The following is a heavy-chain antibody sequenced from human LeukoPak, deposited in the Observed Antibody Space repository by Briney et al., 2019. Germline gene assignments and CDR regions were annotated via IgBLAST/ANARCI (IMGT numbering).Heavy chain of an antibody. CDR1: GFTFGRYE. V-gene: IGHV3-48*03. Sequence: GWSLRLSCAASGFTFGRYEMNWVRQSPGKGLDWLSYISTSGSTIMYAGSVKGRLTISRDNGNNSLYLHLHSLRAEDTAVYYCARDHSGSYQRYFDHWGQGTVVTVSS. CDR2: ISTSGSTI. D-gene: IGHD1-26*01. J-gene: IGHJ4*02. CDR3: ARDHSGSYQRYFDH.